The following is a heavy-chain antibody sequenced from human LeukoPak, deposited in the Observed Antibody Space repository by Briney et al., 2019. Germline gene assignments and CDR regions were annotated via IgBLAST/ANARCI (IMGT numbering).Heavy chain of an antibody. Sequence: GGSLRLSCAASGFTFSASSMNWVRQAPGKGLEWVSSISTSGSLPYYADSVKGRFTISRDNSKNTLYLQMNSLRAEDTAVYYCARVGIDFWSGYYDYWGQGTLVTVSS. CDR3: ARVGIDFWSGYYDY. CDR1: GFTFSASS. CDR2: ISTSGSLP. D-gene: IGHD3-3*01. J-gene: IGHJ4*02. V-gene: IGHV3-21*01.